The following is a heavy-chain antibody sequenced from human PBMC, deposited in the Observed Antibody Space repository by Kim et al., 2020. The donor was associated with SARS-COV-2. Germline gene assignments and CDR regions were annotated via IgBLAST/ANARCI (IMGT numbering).Heavy chain of an antibody. J-gene: IGHJ6*02. D-gene: IGHD1-7*01. CDR3: ARDTAELELRRYYGMDV. V-gene: IGHV1-69*01. Sequence: FQGRVTITADESTSTAYMELSSLRSEDTAVYYCARDTAELELRRYYGMDVWGQGTTVTVSS.